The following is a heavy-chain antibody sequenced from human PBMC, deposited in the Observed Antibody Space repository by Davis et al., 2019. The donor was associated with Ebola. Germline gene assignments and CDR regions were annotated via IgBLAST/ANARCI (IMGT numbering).Heavy chain of an antibody. J-gene: IGHJ4*02. CDR1: GYTFTSYY. CDR3: ARDAGSYFNY. CDR2: INPSGAST. Sequence: AASVKVSCKASGYTFTSYYMHWVRQAPGQGLEWMGIINPSGASTSYAQKFQGRVTMTRDTSTSTVYMELSSLRYKDTAVYYCARDAGSYFNYWGQGTLVTVSS. D-gene: IGHD3-10*01. V-gene: IGHV1-46*01.